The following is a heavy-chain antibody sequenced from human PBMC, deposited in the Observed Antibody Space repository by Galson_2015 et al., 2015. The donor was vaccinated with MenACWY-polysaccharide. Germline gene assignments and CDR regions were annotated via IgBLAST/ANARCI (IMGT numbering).Heavy chain of an antibody. D-gene: IGHD4-11*01. Sequence: SVKVSCKASGFTFTSSAMQWVRQARGQRLEWIGWIVVGSGNTNYAQKFQERVTITRDMSTSTAYMELSSLRSEDTAVYYCAAYSNSHYGMDVRGQGTTVTVSS. V-gene: IGHV1-58*02. CDR3: AAYSNSHYGMDV. J-gene: IGHJ6*02. CDR2: IVVGSGNT. CDR1: GFTFTSSA.